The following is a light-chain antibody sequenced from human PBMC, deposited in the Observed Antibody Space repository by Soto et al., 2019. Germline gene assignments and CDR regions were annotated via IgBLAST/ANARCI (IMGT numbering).Light chain of an antibody. CDR3: QHRRRLPFT. J-gene: IGKJ3*01. CDR1: ESVDNY. V-gene: IGKV3-11*01. CDR2: DAS. Sequence: EIILTQSPATLSMSPGERATLSCRASESVDNYVVWFQHKSGQAPRLLIYDASKRAAGVPARFSGSGSGTDVTLTISSLDCDDFALYYCQHRRRLPFTFGPRTKVDI.